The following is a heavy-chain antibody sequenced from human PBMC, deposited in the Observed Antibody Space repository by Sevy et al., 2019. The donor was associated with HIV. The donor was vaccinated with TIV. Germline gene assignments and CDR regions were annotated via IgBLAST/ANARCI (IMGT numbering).Heavy chain of an antibody. Sequence: GGSLRLSCAASGFTFSSYGMHWVRQAPGKGLEWVAVIWYDGSNKYYADSVKGRFTISRDNSKNTLYLQMNSLGAEDTAVYYCAKDWGYCSSASCYVGAFDIWGQGTMVTVSS. CDR3: AKDWGYCSSASCYVGAFDI. D-gene: IGHD2-2*01. J-gene: IGHJ3*02. CDR2: IWYDGSNK. V-gene: IGHV3-33*06. CDR1: GFTFSSYG.